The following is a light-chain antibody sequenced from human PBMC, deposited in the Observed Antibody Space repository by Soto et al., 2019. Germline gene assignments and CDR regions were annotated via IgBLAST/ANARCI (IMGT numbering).Light chain of an antibody. V-gene: IGKV3-15*01. Sequence: EILLTQSPATLSVSPGERATLSCRSSQTINRNLGWYQQKPGQAPRLLIFAASTRAPAIPARFSGSGSGTEFTLTITGLQSEEFAVYYRLHDNSCTSSTFGQGTRLEVK. J-gene: IGKJ5*01. CDR2: AAS. CDR1: QTINRN. CDR3: LHDNSCTSST.